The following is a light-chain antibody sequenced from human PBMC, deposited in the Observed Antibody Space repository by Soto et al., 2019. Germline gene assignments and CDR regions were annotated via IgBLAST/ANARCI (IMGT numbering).Light chain of an antibody. CDR3: GSYTCSRNV. CDR2: EVT. CDR1: SSDVAGYNH. J-gene: IGLJ1*01. Sequence: QSALTQPASVSGSPGQSITISCTGTSSDVAGYNHVSWYQHHPGKAPKLMIYEVTKRPSGVPDRFSGSKSGNTASLTVSGLQAEDEADYSCGSYTCSRNVFGTRTKVTVL. V-gene: IGLV2-14*01.